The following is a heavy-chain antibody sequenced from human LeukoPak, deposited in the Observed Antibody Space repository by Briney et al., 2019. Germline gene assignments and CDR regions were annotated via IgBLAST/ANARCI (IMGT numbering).Heavy chain of an antibody. J-gene: IGHJ4*02. CDR2: IYYSGST. Sequence: KPSETLSLTCTVSGGSISSSSYYWGWIRQPPGKGLEWIGSIYYSGSTYYNPSLKSRVTISVDTSKNQFSLKLSSVTAADTAVYYCARDGDYSSGWSKKYYFDYWGQGTLVTVSS. D-gene: IGHD6-19*01. V-gene: IGHV4-39*07. CDR1: GGSISSSSYY. CDR3: ARDGDYSSGWSKKYYFDY.